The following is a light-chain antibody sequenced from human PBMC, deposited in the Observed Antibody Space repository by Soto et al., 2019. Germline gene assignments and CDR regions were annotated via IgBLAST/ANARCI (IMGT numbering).Light chain of an antibody. Sequence: DIQMTQSPSTLSASVGDRVTITCRASQSISSWLAWYQQKPGKAPKLLIYDASSLDSGVPSRFSGSGSGTEFTLTISSLQPDDFATYYCQQYNSYSLLTFGPGTKVDIK. J-gene: IGKJ3*01. V-gene: IGKV1-5*01. CDR3: QQYNSYSLLT. CDR1: QSISSW. CDR2: DAS.